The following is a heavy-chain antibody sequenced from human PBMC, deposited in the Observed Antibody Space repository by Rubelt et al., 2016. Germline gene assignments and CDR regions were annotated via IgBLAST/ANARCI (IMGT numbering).Heavy chain of an antibody. V-gene: IGHV1-18*01. Sequence: QVQLVQSGAEVKKPGASVKVSCKASGYTFTSYGISWVRQAPGQGLEWMGWISAYNGNTNYAQKFQGRLTMTRDTAISTAYRELSRLRSDDTAVYYCARGNSGYDYGLDYWGQGTLVTVSS. CDR2: ISAYNGNT. CDR3: ARGNSGYDYGLDY. J-gene: IGHJ4*02. D-gene: IGHD5-12*01. CDR1: GYTFTSYG.